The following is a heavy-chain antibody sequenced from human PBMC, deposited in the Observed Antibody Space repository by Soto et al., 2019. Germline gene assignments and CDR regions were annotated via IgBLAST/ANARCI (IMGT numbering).Heavy chain of an antibody. J-gene: IGHJ4*02. CDR3: ARQLEDGMGWELLGYFDY. CDR2: IYPGDSDT. Sequence: GESLKISCKGSGYSFTSYWIGWVRQMPGKGLEWMGIIYPGDSDTRYSPSFQGQVTISADKSISTAYLQWSSLKASDTAMYYCARQLEDGMGWELLGYFDYWGQGTLVTVSS. D-gene: IGHD1-26*01. V-gene: IGHV5-51*01. CDR1: GYSFTSYW.